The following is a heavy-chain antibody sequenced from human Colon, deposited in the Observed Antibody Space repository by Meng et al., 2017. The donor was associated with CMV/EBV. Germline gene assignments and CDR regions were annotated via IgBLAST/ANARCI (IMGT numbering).Heavy chain of an antibody. D-gene: IGHD1-26*01. CDR1: GYTFTNYG. V-gene: IGHV1-18*01. CDR3: VRESQSGSYIYLQH. J-gene: IGHJ1*01. Sequence: QVQLGQSGAEVKKPGASVKVSGKASGYTFTNYGISWVRQAPGQGLEWMGWISAYTGDTYYAQKFQGRVTMTTDTSTSTAYMELRSLRSDDTAVYYCVRESQSGSYIYLQHWGQGTLVTVSS. CDR2: ISAYTGDT.